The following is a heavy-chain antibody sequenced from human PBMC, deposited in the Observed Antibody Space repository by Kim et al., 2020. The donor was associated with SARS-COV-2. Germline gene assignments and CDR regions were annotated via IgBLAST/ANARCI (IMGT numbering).Heavy chain of an antibody. D-gene: IGHD3-10*01. CDR3: ARPESRGSGSYKSFNWFDP. J-gene: IGHJ5*02. CDR2: IYYSGST. V-gene: IGHV4-39*01. CDR1: GGSISSSSYY. Sequence: SETLSLTCTVSGGSISSSSYYWGWIRQPPGKGLEWIGSIYYSGSTYYNPSLKSRVTISVDTSKNQFSLKLSSVTAADTAVYYCARPESRGSGSYKSFNWFDPWGQGTLVTVSS.